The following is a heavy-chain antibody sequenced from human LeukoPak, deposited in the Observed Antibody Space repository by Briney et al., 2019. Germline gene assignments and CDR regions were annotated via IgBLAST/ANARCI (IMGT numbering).Heavy chain of an antibody. CDR1: GFTFSSYA. V-gene: IGHV3-23*01. CDR2: FSGSGGST. D-gene: IGHD3-3*01. J-gene: IGHJ5*02. Sequence: GGSLRLSCAASGFTFSSYAMSWVRQAPGKGLEWVSTFSGSGGSTYYADSVKGRFTISRDNPKNTLYLQMNSLRAEDTAVYYCAKEPSDDFWSGYYNWFDPWGQGTLVTVSS. CDR3: AKEPSDDFWSGYYNWFDP.